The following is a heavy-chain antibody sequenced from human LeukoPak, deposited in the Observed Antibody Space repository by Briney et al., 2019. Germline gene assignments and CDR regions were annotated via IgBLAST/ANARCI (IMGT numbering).Heavy chain of an antibody. CDR3: ARHHYDFWSGYIGGAFDI. V-gene: IGHV4-39*01. CDR1: GGSISSGGYY. Sequence: PSQTLSLTCTVSGGSISSGGYYWGWIRQPPGKGLEWIGSIYYSGSTYYNPSLKSRVTISVDTSKNQFSLKLSSVTAADTAMYYCARHHYDFWSGYIGGAFDIWGQGTMVTVSS. D-gene: IGHD3-3*01. J-gene: IGHJ3*02. CDR2: IYYSGST.